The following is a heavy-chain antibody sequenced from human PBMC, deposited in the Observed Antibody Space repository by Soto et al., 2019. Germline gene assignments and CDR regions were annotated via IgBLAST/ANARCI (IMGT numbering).Heavy chain of an antibody. CDR3: ARNGYDILTGHSWNITLDF. D-gene: IGHD3-9*01. Sequence: QVKLVQSGAEEKKPGASVKVSCTASGYTFKNYVVHWVRQAPGQSLEWMGWINAGNGHTKFSQKFQGRVTITRDTSGNTAYMEPSGLRSEDTAVYFCARNGYDILTGHSWNITLDFWGQGTLVTVSS. CDR1: GYTFKNYV. V-gene: IGHV1-3*05. J-gene: IGHJ4*02. CDR2: INAGNGHT.